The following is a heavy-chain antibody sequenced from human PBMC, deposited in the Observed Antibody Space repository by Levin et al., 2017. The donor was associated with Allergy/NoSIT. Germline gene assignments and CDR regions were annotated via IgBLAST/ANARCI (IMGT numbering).Heavy chain of an antibody. V-gene: IGHV3-21*01. Sequence: GGSLRLSCAASGFTFSSYSMNWVRQAPGKGLEWVSSISSSSSYIYYADSVKGRFTISRDNAKNSLYLQMNSLRAEDTAVYYCARRRNGDYVDYWGQGTLVTVSS. D-gene: IGHD1-1*01. CDR1: GFTFSSYS. CDR3: ARRRNGDYVDY. J-gene: IGHJ4*02. CDR2: ISSSSSYI.